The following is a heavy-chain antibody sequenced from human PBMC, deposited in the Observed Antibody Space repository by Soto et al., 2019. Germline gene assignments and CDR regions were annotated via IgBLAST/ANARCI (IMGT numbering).Heavy chain of an antibody. Sequence: EVQLVESGGGLVQPGGSLRLSCAGSGFTFSGYWMTWVRQPPGRGLEWVASVNQDGSQKFYVDSVKGRFTISRDNDKNSLLLQMISLRAEDTAVYYCARWESSDWYLGIWGQGTLVTVSS. J-gene: IGHJ4*02. D-gene: IGHD6-19*01. V-gene: IGHV3-7*03. CDR2: VNQDGSQK. CDR1: GFTFSGYW. CDR3: ARWESSDWYLGI.